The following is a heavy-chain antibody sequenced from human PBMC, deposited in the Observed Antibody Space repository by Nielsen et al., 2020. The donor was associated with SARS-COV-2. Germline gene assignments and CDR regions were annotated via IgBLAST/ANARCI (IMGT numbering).Heavy chain of an antibody. D-gene: IGHD3-10*01. V-gene: IGHV4-39*01. CDR1: GGSISSSSYY. Sequence: SETLSLTCTVSGGSISSSSYYWGWIRQPPGKGLEWIGSIYYSGSTYYNPSLKSRVTISVDTSKNQFSLKLSSVTAADTAVYYCARHRKGVYYYGSGSYYRALDYWGQGTLVTVSS. J-gene: IGHJ4*02. CDR3: ARHRKGVYYYGSGSYYRALDY. CDR2: IYYSGST.